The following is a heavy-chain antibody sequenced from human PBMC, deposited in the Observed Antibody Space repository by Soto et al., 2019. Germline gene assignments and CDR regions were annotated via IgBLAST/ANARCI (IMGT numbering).Heavy chain of an antibody. CDR2: INHSGST. CDR1: GGSFSGYY. V-gene: IGHV4-34*01. CDR3: ARGVGATQLSDY. J-gene: IGHJ4*02. Sequence: SETLSLTCAVYGGSFSGYYWSWIRQPPGKGLEWIGEINHSGSTNYNPSLKSRVTISVDTSKNQFSLELSSLRSEDTAVYYCARGVGATQLSDYWGQGTLVTVSS. D-gene: IGHD1-26*01.